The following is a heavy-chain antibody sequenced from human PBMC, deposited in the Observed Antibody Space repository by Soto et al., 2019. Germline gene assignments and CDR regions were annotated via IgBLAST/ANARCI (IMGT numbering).Heavy chain of an antibody. D-gene: IGHD2-2*01. V-gene: IGHV4-39*01. CDR2: IYYSGST. CDR3: AEGYCSSTSCSRYYYYGMDV. Sequence: GPLSLSYTVEDGSFSSSVYYWSWIRQPPRKGVDWIGSIYYSGSTYYNPSLKSRVTISVDTSKNQFSLKLSSVTAADTAVYYCAEGYCSSTSCSRYYYYGMDVWGQGTTVTVSS. CDR1: DGSFSSSVYY. J-gene: IGHJ6*02.